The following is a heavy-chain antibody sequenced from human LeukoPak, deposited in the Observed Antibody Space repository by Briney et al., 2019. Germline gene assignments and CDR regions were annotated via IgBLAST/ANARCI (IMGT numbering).Heavy chain of an antibody. CDR2: INHSEST. CDR3: ARGGDGYNYGDFDY. D-gene: IGHD5-24*01. J-gene: IGHJ4*02. Sequence: PSETLSLTCAVYGGSFSGYYWSWIRQPPGQGLEWIGEINHSESTNYNPSLKSRVTISVDTSKNQFSLKLSAVTAADTAVYYCARGGDGYNYGDFDYWGQGTLVTVSS. CDR1: GGSFSGYY. V-gene: IGHV4-34*01.